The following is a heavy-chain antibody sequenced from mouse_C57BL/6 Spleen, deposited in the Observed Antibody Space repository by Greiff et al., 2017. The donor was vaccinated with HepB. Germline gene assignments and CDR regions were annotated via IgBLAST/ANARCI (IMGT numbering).Heavy chain of an antibody. V-gene: IGHV1-26*01. J-gene: IGHJ4*01. CDR3: ARLGLWSSYAMDY. D-gene: IGHD1-1*02. CDR2: INPNNGGT. Sequence: EVQLQQSGPELVKPGASVKISCKASGYTFTDYYMNWVKQSHGKSLEWIGDINPNNGGTSYNQKFKGKATLTVDKSSSTAYMELRSLTSEDSAVYYCARLGLWSSYAMDYWGQGTSVTVSS. CDR1: GYTFTDYY.